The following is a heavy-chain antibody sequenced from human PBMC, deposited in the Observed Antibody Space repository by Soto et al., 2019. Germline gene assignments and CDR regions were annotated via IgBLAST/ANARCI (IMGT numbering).Heavy chain of an antibody. CDR2: ISAYNGST. J-gene: IGHJ4*02. CDR3: AGDAPRGSTGPRWGN. V-gene: IGHV1-18*01. Sequence: QVQLVQSGAEVKKPGSSVKVSCSTSGYTFTTYGISWLRQAPGQAPEWMGWISAYNGSTKYAQKLHDRVTVTIDTSPSTAYMELRRLTSDDTAVYYCAGDAPRGSTGPRWGNWGQGTLVAVAS. CDR1: GYTFTTYG. D-gene: IGHD3-16*01.